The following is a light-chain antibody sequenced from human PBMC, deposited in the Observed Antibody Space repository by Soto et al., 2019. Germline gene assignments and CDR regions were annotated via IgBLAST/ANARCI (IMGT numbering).Light chain of an antibody. V-gene: IGLV2-14*01. Sequence: QSVLTQPASVSGSPGQSITISCTGTSSDVGDYNYVSWYQQHPGKAPKLMIFDVSNRPSGVSNRFSGSKSGNTASLTISGLQAEDEAEYYCSSYTSSSTYVFGTETKVTVL. J-gene: IGLJ1*01. CDR1: SSDVGDYNY. CDR2: DVS. CDR3: SSYTSSSTYV.